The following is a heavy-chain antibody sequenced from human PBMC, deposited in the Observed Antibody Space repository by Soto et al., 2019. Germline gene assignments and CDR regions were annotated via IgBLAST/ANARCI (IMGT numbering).Heavy chain of an antibody. CDR3: ARLALPRYFDA. CDR2: VYPSGSA. J-gene: IGHJ4*02. V-gene: IGHV4-38-2*01. Sequence: SETLSLTCAVSGFSITSNYLWGWIRQPPGKTLEWIGSVYPSGSAYYNASLRSRATISVNTSTNRLSLDLKSVTAADTAVYYCARLALPRYFDAWGQGTLVTVSS. D-gene: IGHD3-9*01. CDR1: GFSITSNYL.